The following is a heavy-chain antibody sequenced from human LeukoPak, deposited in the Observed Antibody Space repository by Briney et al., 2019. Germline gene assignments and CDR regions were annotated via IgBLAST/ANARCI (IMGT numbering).Heavy chain of an antibody. J-gene: IGHJ4*02. CDR1: GGTFSSYA. CDR3: AKARNYYGSGSYPHLFDY. D-gene: IGHD3-10*01. V-gene: IGHV1-69*13. Sequence: GASVKVSCKASGGTFSSYAISWVRQAPGQGLEWMGGIIPIFGTANYAQKFQGRVTITADESTSTAYMELSSLRSEDTAVYYCAKARNYYGSGSYPHLFDYWGQGTLVTVSS. CDR2: IIPIFGTA.